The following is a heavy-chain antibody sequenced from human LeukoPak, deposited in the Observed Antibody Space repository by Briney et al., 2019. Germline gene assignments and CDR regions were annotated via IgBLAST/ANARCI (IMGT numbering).Heavy chain of an antibody. CDR2: IFYSGST. V-gene: IGHV4-39*01. CDR1: GVSISTSSYY. J-gene: IGHJ5*02. D-gene: IGHD2-2*01. Sequence: SETLSLTCTVSGVSISTSSYYWGWIRQPPGKGLEWIGSIFYSGSTYYNPSLKSRVIISVDTSKNQFSLKLSSVTAADTAVYYCARRDRYCSSTSCYGHRFDPWGQGTLVTVSS. CDR3: ARRDRYCSSTSCYGHRFDP.